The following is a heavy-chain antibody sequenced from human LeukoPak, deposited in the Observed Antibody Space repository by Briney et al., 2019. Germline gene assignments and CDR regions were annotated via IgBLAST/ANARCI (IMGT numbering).Heavy chain of an antibody. D-gene: IGHD2-2*01. CDR1: GFTFSSYA. Sequence: GRSLRLSCAASGFTFSSYAIHWVRQAPGKGLEWVAVISYDGSNKYYADSVKGRFTISRDNSKNTLYLQMNSLRAEDTAVYYCARVRCSSTTCYSGFDYWGQGTLVTVSS. V-gene: IGHV3-30-3*01. CDR3: ARVRCSSTTCYSGFDY. CDR2: ISYDGSNK. J-gene: IGHJ4*02.